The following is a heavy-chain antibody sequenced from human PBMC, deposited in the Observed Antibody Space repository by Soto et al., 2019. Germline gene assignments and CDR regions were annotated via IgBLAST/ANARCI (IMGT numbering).Heavy chain of an antibody. CDR3: ARDMVKYYDFWSGSPTLAPSHYPYYYYGMDV. V-gene: IGHV1-18*04. J-gene: IGHJ6*02. CDR1: VYTLTSDG. CDR2: ISAYNGNT. Sequence: ASVKFSCQASVYTLTSDGISWLRHAPRQGLEWMGLISAYNGNTNYAQKLQGRVTMTTDTSTSTAYMELRSLRSDDTAVYYCARDMVKYYDFWSGSPTLAPSHYPYYYYGMDVWRQGTTVTVSS. D-gene: IGHD3-3*01.